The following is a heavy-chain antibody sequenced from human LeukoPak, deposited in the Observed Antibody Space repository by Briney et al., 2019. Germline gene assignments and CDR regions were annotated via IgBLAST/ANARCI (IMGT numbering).Heavy chain of an antibody. CDR1: GFTFSGYY. Sequence: GGSLRLSCATSGFTFSGYYMHWVRQAPGKGLVWLSRINTDGSNTDYADSVKGRFTISRDNAKRTLYLQVNSLRAEDTAVYYCATDKGGGVGARGYWGQGTLVTVSS. J-gene: IGHJ4*02. D-gene: IGHD1-26*01. CDR3: ATDKGGGVGARGY. V-gene: IGHV3-74*01. CDR2: INTDGSNT.